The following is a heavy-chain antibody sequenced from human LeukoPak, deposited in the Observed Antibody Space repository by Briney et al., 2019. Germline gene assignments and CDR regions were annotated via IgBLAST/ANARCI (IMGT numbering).Heavy chain of an antibody. V-gene: IGHV3-30-3*01. D-gene: IGHD3-16*02. CDR3: ARGSYDYVWGSYRYPDY. CDR1: GFTFSSYA. J-gene: IGHJ4*02. Sequence: GGSLRLSCAASGFTFSSYAMHWVRQAPGKGLEWVAVISYDGSNKYYADSVKGRFTISRDNSKNTLYLQMNSLIAEDTAVYYCARGSYDYVWGSYRYPDYWGQGTLVTVSS. CDR2: ISYDGSNK.